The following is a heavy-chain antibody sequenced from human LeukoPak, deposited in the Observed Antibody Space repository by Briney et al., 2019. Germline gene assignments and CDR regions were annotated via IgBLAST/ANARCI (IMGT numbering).Heavy chain of an antibody. CDR3: ARDVPQRHDAFDI. CDR2: ISSSSSYI. Sequence: PGGSLRLSCAASGFTFSSYSMNWVRQAPGKGLEWVSSISSSSSYIYYADSVKGRFTISRDNAKNSLYLQMNSLRAEDTAVYYCARDVPQRHDAFDIWGQGTMVTVSS. D-gene: IGHD6-25*01. V-gene: IGHV3-21*01. J-gene: IGHJ3*02. CDR1: GFTFSSYS.